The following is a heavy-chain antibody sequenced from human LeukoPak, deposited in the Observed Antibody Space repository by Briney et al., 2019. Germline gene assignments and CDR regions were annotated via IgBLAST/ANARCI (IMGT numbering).Heavy chain of an antibody. J-gene: IGHJ4*02. D-gene: IGHD2-15*01. V-gene: IGHV3-48*03. CDR1: GFTFSSYE. Sequence: PGGSLRLSCAASGFTFSSYEMNWVRQAPGKGLEWVSYISSSGSTIYYADSVKGRFTISRDNAKNSLFLQMSSLRAEDTAVYYCARDTRYCSGGGCYVGYYFDYWGQGTLVTVSS. CDR3: ARDTRYCSGGGCYVGYYFDY. CDR2: ISSSGSTI.